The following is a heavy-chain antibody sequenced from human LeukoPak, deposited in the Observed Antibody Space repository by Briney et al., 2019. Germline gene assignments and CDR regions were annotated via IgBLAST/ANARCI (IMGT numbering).Heavy chain of an antibody. CDR1: GGSISSSSYY. V-gene: IGHV4-39*01. CDR2: IYYSGST. CDR3: ARGRGGLRYSDY. Sequence: SETLSLTCTVSGGSISSSSYYWGWIRQPPGKGLEWIGSIYYSGSTYYNPSLKSRVTISVDTSKNQFSLKLSSVTAADTAVYYCARGRGGLRYSDYWGQGTLVTVSS. D-gene: IGHD3-9*01. J-gene: IGHJ4*02.